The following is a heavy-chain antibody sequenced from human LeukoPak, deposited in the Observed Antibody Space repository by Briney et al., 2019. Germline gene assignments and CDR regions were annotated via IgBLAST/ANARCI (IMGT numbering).Heavy chain of an antibody. D-gene: IGHD6-13*01. J-gene: IGHJ1*01. CDR1: GGSFSGYY. CDR2: INHSGST. V-gene: IGHV4-34*01. Sequence: PSETLSLTCAVYGGSFSGYYWGWIRQPPGKGLEWIGEINHSGSTNYNPSLKSRVTISVDTSKNQFSLKLSSVTAADTAVYYCALYSSSWYKRYFQHWGQGTLVTVSS. CDR3: ALYSSSWYKRYFQH.